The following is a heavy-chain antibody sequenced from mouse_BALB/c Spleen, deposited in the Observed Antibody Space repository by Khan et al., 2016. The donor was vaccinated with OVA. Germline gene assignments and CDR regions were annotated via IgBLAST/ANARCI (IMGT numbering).Heavy chain of an antibody. V-gene: IGHV1-5*01. D-gene: IGHD1-1*01. CDR3: TRAGYGAFAY. J-gene: IGHJ3*01. Sequence: VQLQQPGTVLARPGASVKMSCKASGYTFTDYWMHWVKQRPGQGLEWIGGIFPGNSDTNYTQKIKGRAKLTAVTSASTANMEISSLTKEDSAVYYGTRAGYGAFAYWGQGTLVTVSA. CDR1: GYTFTDYW. CDR2: IFPGNSDT.